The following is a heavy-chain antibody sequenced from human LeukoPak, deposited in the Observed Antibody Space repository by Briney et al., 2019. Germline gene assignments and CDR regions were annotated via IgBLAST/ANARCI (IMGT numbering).Heavy chain of an antibody. D-gene: IGHD3-10*01. J-gene: IGHJ6*04. CDR2: IKQDGSEK. V-gene: IGHV3-7*03. Sequence: GGSLRLSCAASGFTFSSHGMSWVRQAPGKGLEWVANIKQDGSEKYYVDSVKGRFTISRDNAKNSLYLQMNRLRAEDTAVYYCAKSPYFYNSGRSVDVWGKGTTVTVSS. CDR1: GFTFSSHG. CDR3: AKSPYFYNSGRSVDV.